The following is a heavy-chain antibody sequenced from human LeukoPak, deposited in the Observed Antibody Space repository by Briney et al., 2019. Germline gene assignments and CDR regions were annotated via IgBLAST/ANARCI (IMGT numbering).Heavy chain of an antibody. CDR3: ARYYYDSSGYYYFDY. CDR1: GYTFTSYG. D-gene: IGHD3-22*01. V-gene: IGHV1-18*01. CDR2: ISAYNGNT. Sequence: ASVKVSCEASGYTFTSYGISWVRQAPGQGLEWMGWISAYNGNTNYAQKLQGRVTMTTDTSTSTAYMELRSLRSDDTAVYYCARYYYDSSGYYYFDYWGQGTLVTVSS. J-gene: IGHJ4*02.